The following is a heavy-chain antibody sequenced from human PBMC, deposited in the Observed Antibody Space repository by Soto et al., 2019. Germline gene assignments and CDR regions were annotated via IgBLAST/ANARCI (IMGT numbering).Heavy chain of an antibody. J-gene: IGHJ4*02. D-gene: IGHD3-10*01. Sequence: SETLSLTCAVYGGSFSGYYWSWIRQPPGKGLEWIGEINHSGSTNYNPSLKSRVTISVDTSKNQFSLKLSSVTAADTAVYYCARVLRGWFGELLFPYFDYWGQGTLVTVSS. V-gene: IGHV4-34*01. CDR2: INHSGST. CDR3: ARVLRGWFGELLFPYFDY. CDR1: GGSFSGYY.